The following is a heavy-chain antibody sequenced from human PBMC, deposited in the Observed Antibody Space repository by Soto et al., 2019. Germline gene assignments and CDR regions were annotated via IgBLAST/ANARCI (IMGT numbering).Heavy chain of an antibody. CDR2: ITSSGSPI. D-gene: IGHD3-22*01. CDR1: GFTFISYE. V-gene: IGHV3-48*03. J-gene: IGHJ6*02. CDR3: ARSGYFDSGGYPYYYYGMDV. Sequence: WGSLRLSCAASGFTFISYEINCVRHSPLEWSEWLSYITSSGSPIYYADSVKGRFTISRDNAKNSLYLQMNGLRAEDTAVYYCARSGYFDSGGYPYYYYGMDVWGQGTTVTVSS.